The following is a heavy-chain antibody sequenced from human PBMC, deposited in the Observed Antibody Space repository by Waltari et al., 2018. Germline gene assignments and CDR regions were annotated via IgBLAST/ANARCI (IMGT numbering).Heavy chain of an antibody. CDR2: ISGSGGST. CDR1: GFTFSSYA. D-gene: IGHD2-15*01. Sequence: EVQLVESGGGLVQPGGSLRLSCAASGFTFSSYAMSWVRQAPGQGLEWVSAISGSGGSTYYADSVKGRFTISRDNSKNTLYLQMNSLRAEDTAVYYCAKRGLRRYCSGGSCYLGYWGQGTLVTVSS. CDR3: AKRGLRRYCSGGSCYLGY. J-gene: IGHJ4*02. V-gene: IGHV3-23*04.